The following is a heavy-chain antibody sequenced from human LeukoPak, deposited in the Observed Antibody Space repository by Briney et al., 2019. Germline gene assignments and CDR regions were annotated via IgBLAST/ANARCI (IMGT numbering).Heavy chain of an antibody. D-gene: IGHD2-2*02. V-gene: IGHV4-61*01. CDR1: GGSVSGGSYY. CDR2: FDYSGST. Sequence: SETLSLTCTVSGGSVSGGSYYWSWIRQPPGKGLEWIGYFDYSGSTNYNPSLKSRVTISVDTSNNQFSLKLSSVTAADTAVYYCARHVPCSSTSCYIPYFDYWGQGTLVTVSS. J-gene: IGHJ4*02. CDR3: ARHVPCSSTSCYIPYFDY.